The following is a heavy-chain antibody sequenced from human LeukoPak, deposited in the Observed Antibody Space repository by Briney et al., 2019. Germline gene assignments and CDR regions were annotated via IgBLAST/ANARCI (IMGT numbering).Heavy chain of an antibody. D-gene: IGHD3-10*01. V-gene: IGHV4-59*08. Sequence: SETLSLTCTVSGGSISSYYWSWIRQPPGKGLQWIGYIHYSGSTNHNPSLKSRVTISVDTSKNQFSLKLSSVTAADTAVYYCARSAYYHGSGSHGTFDHWGQGTLVTVSS. J-gene: IGHJ4*02. CDR3: ARSAYYHGSGSHGTFDH. CDR2: IHYSGST. CDR1: GGSISSYY.